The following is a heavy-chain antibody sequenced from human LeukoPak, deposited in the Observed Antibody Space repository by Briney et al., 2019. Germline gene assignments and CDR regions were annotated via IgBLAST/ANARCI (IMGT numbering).Heavy chain of an antibody. CDR3: AKRLDIRGVIPGAFDI. CDR1: GFIFNNYA. Sequence: PGGSLRLSCAASGFIFNNYAMNWVRQAPGKGLEWVSTISDSGDQRFGADSVRGRFDISRDNSKNTLYLQMSSLRADDTAIYYCAKRLDIRGVIPGAFDIWGPGTMVTVSS. V-gene: IGHV3-23*01. CDR2: ISDSGDQR. J-gene: IGHJ3*02. D-gene: IGHD3-10*01.